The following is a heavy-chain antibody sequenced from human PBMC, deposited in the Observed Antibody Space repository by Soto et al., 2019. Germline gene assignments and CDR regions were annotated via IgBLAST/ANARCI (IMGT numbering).Heavy chain of an antibody. CDR1: GYTFTSYD. V-gene: IGHV1-8*01. J-gene: IGHJ4*02. CDR2: MNPNSGNT. CDR3: ARERTGTRGWDY. D-gene: IGHD1-1*01. Sequence: QVQLVQSGAEVKKPGASVKVSCKASGYTFTSYDINWVRQATGQGLEWMGWMNPNSGNTGYAQKFQGRVTMTMNTSISTAYMELISLRSEDTAVYYCARERTGTRGWDYWGQGTLVTVSS.